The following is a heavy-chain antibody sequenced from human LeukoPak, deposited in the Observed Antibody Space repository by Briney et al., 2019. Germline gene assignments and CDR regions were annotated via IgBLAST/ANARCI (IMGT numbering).Heavy chain of an antibody. CDR2: ISAYNGNT. D-gene: IGHD3-22*01. CDR1: GYTFTSYG. V-gene: IGHV1-18*01. CDR3: ARDGYYYDSSGYLGTRWFDP. J-gene: IGHJ5*02. Sequence: ASVKVSCKASGYTFTSYGISWVRQAPGQGLEWMGWISAYNGNTNYAQKLQGRVTMTTDTSTSTAYMELRSLRSDDTAVYYWARDGYYYDSSGYLGTRWFDPWGQGTLVTVSS.